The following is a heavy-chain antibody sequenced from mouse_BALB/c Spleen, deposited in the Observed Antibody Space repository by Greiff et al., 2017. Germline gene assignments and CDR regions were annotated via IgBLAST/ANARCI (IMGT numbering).Heavy chain of an antibody. CDR3: ARGDDYYAMDY. Sequence: DVMLVESGGDLVKPGGSLKLSCAASGFTFSDYYMYWVRQTPEKRLEWVATISDGGSYTYYPDSVKGRFTISRDNAKNNLYLQMSSLKSEDTAMYYCARGDDYYAMDYWGQGTSVTVSS. CDR2: ISDGGSYT. V-gene: IGHV5-4*02. CDR1: GFTFSDYY. J-gene: IGHJ4*01.